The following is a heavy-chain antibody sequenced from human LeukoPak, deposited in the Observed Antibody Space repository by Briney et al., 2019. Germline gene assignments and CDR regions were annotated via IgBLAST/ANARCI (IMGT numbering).Heavy chain of an antibody. CDR2: INSDGTCT. D-gene: IGHD1-14*01. CDR3: ARAPRTLNGYFNL. CDR1: GFTFSSSW. Sequence: GGSLRLSCAASGFTFSSSWMHWVRQAPGKGLVWVSRINSDGTCTTYADSVKGRFTISRDNAKNTLYLQMNSLRVEDTALYYCARAPRTLNGYFNLWGRGTLVTVSS. J-gene: IGHJ2*01. V-gene: IGHV3-74*01.